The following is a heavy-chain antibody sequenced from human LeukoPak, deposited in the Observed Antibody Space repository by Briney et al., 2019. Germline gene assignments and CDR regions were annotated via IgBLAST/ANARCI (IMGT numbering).Heavy chain of an antibody. CDR2: IYPGDSDT. J-gene: IGHJ3*02. CDR1: GYSFTSYW. CDR3: ARLHYYGSGSYGGAFDI. D-gene: IGHD3-10*01. V-gene: IGHV5-51*01. Sequence: GESLKISCKGSGYSFTSYWSGWVRQMPGKGLEWMGIIYPGDSDTRYSPSFQGQVTISADKSISTAYLQWSSLKASDTAMYYCARLHYYGSGSYGGAFDIWGQGTMVTVSS.